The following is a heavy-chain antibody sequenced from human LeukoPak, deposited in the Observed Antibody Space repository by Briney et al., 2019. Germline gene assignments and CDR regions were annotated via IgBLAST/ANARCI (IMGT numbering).Heavy chain of an antibody. D-gene: IGHD3-3*01. J-gene: IGHJ4*02. CDR2: IYHSGST. V-gene: IGHV4-38-2*02. CDR1: GYSISSGHY. CDR3: ARDPNDFWSGYGIDY. Sequence: SETLSLTCTVSGYSISSGHYWGWIRQPPGKGLEWIGSIYHSGSTYYNPSLKSRVTISVDTSKNQFSLKLSSVTAADTAVYYCARDPNDFWSGYGIDYWGQGTLVTVSS.